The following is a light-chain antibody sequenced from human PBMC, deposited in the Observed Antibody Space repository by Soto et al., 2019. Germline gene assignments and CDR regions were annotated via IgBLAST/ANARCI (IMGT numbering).Light chain of an antibody. CDR2: EGS. V-gene: IGLV2-23*03. Sequence: QSALTQPASVSGSPGQSITISCTGTSSDVGSYNLVSWYQQHPGKAPKLMIYEGSKRPSGVSNRFSGSKSGNTASLTISGLQAEDEADYYCCSYAGSSTFVLYVVGTGTKLTVL. CDR3: CSYAGSSTFVLYV. J-gene: IGLJ1*01. CDR1: SSDVGSYNL.